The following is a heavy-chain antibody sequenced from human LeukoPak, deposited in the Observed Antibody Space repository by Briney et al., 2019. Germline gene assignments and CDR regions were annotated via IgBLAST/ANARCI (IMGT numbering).Heavy chain of an antibody. CDR2: IYYSGIT. CDR1: GDSITSNSYY. J-gene: IGHJ4*02. CDR3: ARHSGK. Sequence: SVTLSLTCTVPGDSITSNSYYWAWIRQPPGKGLEWIGSIYYSGITSYNPSLKSRVTISVDTSKNQFSLERSSVTAADTAVYYCARHSGKWGQGTLVTVSS. V-gene: IGHV4-39*01. D-gene: IGHD1-26*01.